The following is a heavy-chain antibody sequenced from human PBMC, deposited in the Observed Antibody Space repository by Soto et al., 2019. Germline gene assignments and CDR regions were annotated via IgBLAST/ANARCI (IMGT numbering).Heavy chain of an antibody. D-gene: IGHD4-17*01. CDR3: ARDRFANGDYGDYGRVGMDV. V-gene: IGHV3-7*05. CDR2: IKQDGSEK. J-gene: IGHJ6*02. Sequence: GGSLRLSCAASGFTFSSYWMSWVRQAPGKGLEWVANIKQDGSEKYYVDSVKGRFTISKDNAKNSLYLQMNSLRAEDTAVYYCARDRFANGDYGDYGRVGMDVWGQGTTVTVSS. CDR1: GFTFSSYW.